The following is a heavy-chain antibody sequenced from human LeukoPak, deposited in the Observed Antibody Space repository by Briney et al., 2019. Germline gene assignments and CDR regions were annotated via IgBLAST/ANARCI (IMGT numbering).Heavy chain of an antibody. CDR2: ISQSGNT. Sequence: SETLSLTCTVSGYSISSGYDWGWMRQAPGKGLEWLGSISQSGNTYNNPSLKSRVTLSVDTSKNQVSLKLTSVSAADTAVYYCARKRPWGLSRYFDYWGQGTLVTVSS. D-gene: IGHD7-27*01. V-gene: IGHV4-38-2*02. J-gene: IGHJ4*02. CDR1: GYSISSGYD. CDR3: ARKRPWGLSRYFDY.